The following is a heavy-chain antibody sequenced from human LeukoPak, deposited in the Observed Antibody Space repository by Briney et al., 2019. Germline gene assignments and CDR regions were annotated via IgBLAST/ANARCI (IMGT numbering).Heavy chain of an antibody. V-gene: IGHV1-18*01. J-gene: IGHJ6*03. D-gene: IGHD6-6*01. Sequence: ASVKVSCKASGYTFTSYGFSWVRQAPGQGLEWMGLISAYNGNTNYVQKLQGRVTMTTDTSTSTAYMELRSLRSDDTAVYYCARVSSSIAARYYYYYYMDVWGKGTTVTVSS. CDR2: ISAYNGNT. CDR1: GYTFTSYG. CDR3: ARVSSSIAARYYYYYYMDV.